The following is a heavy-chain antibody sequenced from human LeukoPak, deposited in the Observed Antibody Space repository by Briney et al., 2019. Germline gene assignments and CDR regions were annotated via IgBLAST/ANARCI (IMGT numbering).Heavy chain of an antibody. CDR1: GYTFTGYY. J-gene: IGHJ3*02. Sequence: ASVKVSCKASGYTFTGYYMHWVRQAPGQGLEWMGWINPNSGGTNYAQKFQGRVTMTRDTSISTAYMQLSSLRSDDTAVYYCARVSRLYSYGRDDAFDIWGQGTMVTVSS. CDR2: INPNSGGT. V-gene: IGHV1-2*02. CDR3: ARVSRLYSYGRDDAFDI. D-gene: IGHD5-18*01.